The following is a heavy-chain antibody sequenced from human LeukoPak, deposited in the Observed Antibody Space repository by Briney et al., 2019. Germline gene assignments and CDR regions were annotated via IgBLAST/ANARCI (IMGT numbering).Heavy chain of an antibody. Sequence: SETLSLTCAVSGGSISSGGYSWSWIRQPPGKGLEWIGYIYHSGSTYYNPSLKSRVTISVDRSKNQFSLKLSSVTAADTAVYYCARAIRFLEWYKSWDAFDIWGQGTMVTVSS. CDR1: GGSISSGGYS. V-gene: IGHV4-30-2*01. CDR2: IYHSGST. D-gene: IGHD3-3*01. CDR3: ARAIRFLEWYKSWDAFDI. J-gene: IGHJ3*02.